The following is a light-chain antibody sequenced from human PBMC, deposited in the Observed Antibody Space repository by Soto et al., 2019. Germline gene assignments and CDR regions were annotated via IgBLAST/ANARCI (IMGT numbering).Light chain of an antibody. Sequence: QSALTQPASVSVSLGQSITISCTGTSSDIGTYDYVSWYQQHPGKAPQLMIYEVTNRPSGVSNRFSGSKSGNTASLTISGLQAEDEADYYCSSYTTSSTVVIGGGTKVTV. CDR3: SSYTTSSTVV. V-gene: IGLV2-14*01. CDR2: EVT. CDR1: SSDIGTYDY. J-gene: IGLJ2*01.